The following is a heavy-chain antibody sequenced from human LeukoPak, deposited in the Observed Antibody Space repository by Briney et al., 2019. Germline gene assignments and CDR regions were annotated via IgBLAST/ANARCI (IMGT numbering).Heavy chain of an antibody. CDR1: GYTFTSND. V-gene: IGHV1-8*01. J-gene: IGHJ4*02. CDR2: MNPKSGNT. Sequence: ASVKVSCKASGYTFTSNDIHWVRQATGQGLEWMGWMNPKSGNTGYAQKFQGRVTMTGNTSISTAYMELSSLRSEDTAVYYCARAEYYDFWSGYSSYFDYWGQGTLVTVSS. D-gene: IGHD3-3*01. CDR3: ARAEYYDFWSGYSSYFDY.